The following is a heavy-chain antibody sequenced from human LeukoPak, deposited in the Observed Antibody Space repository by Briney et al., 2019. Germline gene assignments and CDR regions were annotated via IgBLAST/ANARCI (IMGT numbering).Heavy chain of an antibody. Sequence: GGSLRLSCAASGFTFSSYWMHWVRQAPGKGLVWVSRINSDGSSTSYADSVKGRFTISRDNAKNTLYLQMNSLRAEDTAVYYCTTHKVRGVSGEYYYWGPGTLVTVSS. D-gene: IGHD3-10*01. V-gene: IGHV3-74*01. J-gene: IGHJ4*02. CDR3: TTHKVRGVSGEYYY. CDR1: GFTFSSYW. CDR2: INSDGSST.